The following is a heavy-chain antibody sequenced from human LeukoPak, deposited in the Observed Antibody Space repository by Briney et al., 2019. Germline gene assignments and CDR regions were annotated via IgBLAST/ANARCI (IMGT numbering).Heavy chain of an antibody. D-gene: IGHD6-19*01. CDR1: GGSISNYY. V-gene: IGHV3-48*01. CDR2: ISSSSSTI. J-gene: IGHJ4*02. Sequence: ETLSLTCTVSGGSISNYYWNWVRQAPGKGLEWVSYISSSSSTIYYADSVKGRFTISRDNAKNSLYLQMNSLRAEDTAVYYCANYGSSGWSDYWGQGTLVTVSS. CDR3: ANYGSSGWSDY.